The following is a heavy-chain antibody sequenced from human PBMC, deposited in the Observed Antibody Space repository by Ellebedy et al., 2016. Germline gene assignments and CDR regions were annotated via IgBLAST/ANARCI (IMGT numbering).Heavy chain of an antibody. Sequence: GESLKISCAASGFTFSSYGMHWVRQAPGKGLEWVSAIFSDGNTYYADSVKGRFTISRDNAKDSLYLQINSLRVEDTAVYYCARDPRRQWLVPHPVDYWGQGTLVTVSS. CDR3: ARDPRRQWLVPHPVDY. CDR2: IFSDGNT. D-gene: IGHD6-19*01. J-gene: IGHJ4*02. CDR1: GFTFSSYG. V-gene: IGHV3-NL1*01.